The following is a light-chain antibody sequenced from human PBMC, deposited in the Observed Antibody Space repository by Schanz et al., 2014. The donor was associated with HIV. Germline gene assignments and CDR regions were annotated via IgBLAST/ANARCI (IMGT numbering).Light chain of an antibody. V-gene: IGKV1-12*01. CDR1: QAISNW. Sequence: DIHMTQSPSAVSASVGDRVTITCRASQAISNWLAWYQQKPGKAPKLLIYAASSLQSGAPSRFSGSGSGTEFTLTISGLQPDDVATYYCQQYYSSSWTFGQGTKVEI. CDR3: QQYYSSSWT. CDR2: AAS. J-gene: IGKJ1*01.